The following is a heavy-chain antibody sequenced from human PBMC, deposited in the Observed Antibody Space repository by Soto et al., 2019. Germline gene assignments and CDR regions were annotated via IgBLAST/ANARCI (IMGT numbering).Heavy chain of an antibody. CDR1: GGTFSSYA. CDR3: ARSQGSSTSLEIYYYYYYGMDV. CDR2: IIPIVGSA. D-gene: IGHD2-2*01. Sequence: QVQLVQSGAEVKKPGSLVKVSCKASGGTFSSYAISWVRQAPGQGLEWMGGIIPIVGSANYAQKFQGRVTITADESTSTAYMELSRLRSEDTAVYYCARSQGSSTSLEIYYYYYYGMDVWGQGTTVTVSS. V-gene: IGHV1-69*01. J-gene: IGHJ6*02.